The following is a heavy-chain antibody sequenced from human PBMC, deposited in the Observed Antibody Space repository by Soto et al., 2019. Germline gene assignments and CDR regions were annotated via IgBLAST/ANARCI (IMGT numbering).Heavy chain of an antibody. J-gene: IGHJ5*02. Sequence: SETLSLTCAVSGGSISSGGYSWSWIRQPPGKGLEWIGYIYHSGSTYYNPSLKSRVTISVDRSKNQSSLKLSSVTAADTAVYYCAREVAAVGTHPGYFRAWFDPWGQGTLVTVSS. CDR1: GGSISSGGYS. CDR2: IYHSGST. CDR3: AREVAAVGTHPGYFRAWFDP. D-gene: IGHD6-13*01. V-gene: IGHV4-30-2*01.